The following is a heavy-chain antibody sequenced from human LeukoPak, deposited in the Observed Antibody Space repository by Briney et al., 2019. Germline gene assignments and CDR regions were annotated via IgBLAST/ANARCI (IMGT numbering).Heavy chain of an antibody. CDR2: IWSDGSNK. J-gene: IGHJ4*02. Sequence: GGSLRLSCAASGFTFNDYGIHWVRRAPGKGLEWVAVIWSDGSNKYYADSVKGRFTISRDNSRKTLYLQMNSLRVEDTAVYYCVRASGSFDYWGQGTLVTVSS. D-gene: IGHD3-10*01. CDR3: VRASGSFDY. CDR1: GFTFNDYG. V-gene: IGHV3-33*01.